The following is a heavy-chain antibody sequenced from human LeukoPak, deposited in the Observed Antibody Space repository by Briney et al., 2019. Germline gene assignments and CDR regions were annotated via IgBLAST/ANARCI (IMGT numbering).Heavy chain of an antibody. CDR2: FDPEDGET. Sequence: ASVKVSCKVSGYTLTELSMHWVRQAPGKGLEWMGGFDPEDGETIYAQKFQGRVTMTEDTSTDTAYMELSSLRSEDTAVYYCATDDMGSGSYLYYFDYWGQGTLVTVSS. V-gene: IGHV1-24*01. CDR1: GYTLTELS. J-gene: IGHJ4*02. CDR3: ATDDMGSGSYLYYFDY. D-gene: IGHD3-10*01.